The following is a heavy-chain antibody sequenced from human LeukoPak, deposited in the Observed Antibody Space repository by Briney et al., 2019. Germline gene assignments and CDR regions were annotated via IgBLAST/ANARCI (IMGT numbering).Heavy chain of an antibody. Sequence: GGSLRLSCAASGFTFSSDAMNWVRQAPGKGLEWVSSISSSSTYIYYTDSVKGRFTISRDNAKNSVHLQMNSLRVEDTAVYYCARSFSAYDPDYWGQGTLVTVSS. J-gene: IGHJ4*02. CDR1: GFTFSSDA. V-gene: IGHV3-21*01. CDR3: ARSFSAYDPDY. D-gene: IGHD5-12*01. CDR2: ISSSSTYI.